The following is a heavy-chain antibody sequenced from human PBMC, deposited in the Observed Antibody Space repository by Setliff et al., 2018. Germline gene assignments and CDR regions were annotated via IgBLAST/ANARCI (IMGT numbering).Heavy chain of an antibody. Sequence: PGGSLRLSCGASGFTYNNCWVSWVRQAPGKGLEWLARINPDGSEKYYVDSVKGRFIISRDNAKNSLSLQMNSLRNEDTAVYYCFGAGTCSYWGQGTLVTVSS. CDR2: INPDGSEK. V-gene: IGHV3-7*01. CDR1: GFTYNNCW. CDR3: FGAGTCSY. J-gene: IGHJ4*02. D-gene: IGHD3-10*01.